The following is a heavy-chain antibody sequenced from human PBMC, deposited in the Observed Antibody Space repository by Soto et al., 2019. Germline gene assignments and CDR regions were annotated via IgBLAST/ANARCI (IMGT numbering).Heavy chain of an antibody. Sequence: QVQLVQSGDEVEKPGASVTVSCKASGYIFTSYAITWVRQAPGQGLEWMGWITAYNGNTNYAQKFQGRVTMTTDTXXSTAYMELRSLRLDDTAVYYCARGGVGDTAGWFDPWGQGTLVTVSS. J-gene: IGHJ5*02. V-gene: IGHV1-18*01. CDR3: ARGGVGDTAGWFDP. CDR1: GYIFTSYA. D-gene: IGHD1-26*01. CDR2: ITAYNGNT.